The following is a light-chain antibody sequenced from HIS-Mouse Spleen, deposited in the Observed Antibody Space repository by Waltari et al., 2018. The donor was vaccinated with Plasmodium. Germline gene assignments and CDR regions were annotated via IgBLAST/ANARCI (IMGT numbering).Light chain of an antibody. CDR2: HAS. CDR1: QSVSNY. Sequence: EIVLPQPRPTLSLSPGDRATLSCRARQSVSNYLAWYQQKPGQAPRLLIYHASNRSTGIPAWFSGSGSGTDFTLTISSLEPEDSAVYYCQERSNWPRVLTFGGGTKVEIK. CDR3: QERSNWPRVLT. J-gene: IGKJ4*01. V-gene: IGKV3-11*01.